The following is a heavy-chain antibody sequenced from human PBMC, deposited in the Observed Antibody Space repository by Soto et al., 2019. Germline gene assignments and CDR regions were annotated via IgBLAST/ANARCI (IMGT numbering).Heavy chain of an antibody. CDR1: GGTFSSYA. V-gene: IGHV1-69*01. CDR3: AGVTSMVRGVIDNWFDP. J-gene: IGHJ5*02. Sequence: QVPLVQSGAEVKKPGSSVTVSCKASGGTFSSYAIHWVRQAPGQGLEWMGGIIPMYGRAKYAQRFQGRVTSTADDTTTTVYMELTSLTTQDTAVYYFAGVTSMVRGVIDNWFDPWGHGTLVTVSP. D-gene: IGHD3-10*01. CDR2: IIPMYGRA.